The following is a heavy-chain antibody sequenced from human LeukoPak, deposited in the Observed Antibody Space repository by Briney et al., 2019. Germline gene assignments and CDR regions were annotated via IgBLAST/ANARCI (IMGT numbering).Heavy chain of an antibody. D-gene: IGHD1-14*01. J-gene: IGHJ5*02. CDR2: IYYSGST. Sequence: SETLSLTCTVSGDSISSGGYYWSWIRQHPGKGLEWIGYIYYSGSTYYNPSLKSRITISVDTSKNQFSLKLSSVTAADTAVYYCASEGRYWFDPWGQGTLVTVSS. CDR3: ASEGRYWFDP. CDR1: GDSISSGGYY. V-gene: IGHV4-31*03.